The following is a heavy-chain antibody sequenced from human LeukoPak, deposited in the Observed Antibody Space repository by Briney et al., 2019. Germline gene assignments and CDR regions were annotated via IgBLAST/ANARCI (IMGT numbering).Heavy chain of an antibody. Sequence: PSETLSLTCAVYGGSFSGYYWSWIRQPPGKGLEWIGEINHSGSTNYNPSLKSRVTISVDTSKNQFSLKLSSVTAADTAAYYCARGSRQWGPYYFDYWGQGTLVTVSS. J-gene: IGHJ4*02. V-gene: IGHV4-34*01. CDR1: GGSFSGYY. CDR3: ARGSRQWGPYYFDY. D-gene: IGHD7-27*01. CDR2: INHSGST.